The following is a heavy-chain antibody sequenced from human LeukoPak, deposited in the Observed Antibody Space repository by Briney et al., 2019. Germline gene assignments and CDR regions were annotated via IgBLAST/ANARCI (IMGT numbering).Heavy chain of an antibody. V-gene: IGHV1-46*01. CDR1: GYSFTSNY. D-gene: IGHD1-1*01. J-gene: IGHJ3*02. CDR2: VNPSGGYT. Sequence: ASVKASCKASGYSFTSNYIHWVRQAPGQGVEWMGLVNPSGGYTTYAQKFQGRVTMTRDTSTSTVYMEVSSLRSEDTALYYCARYGNDVVAFDIWGQGTMVTVSS. CDR3: ARYGNDVVAFDI.